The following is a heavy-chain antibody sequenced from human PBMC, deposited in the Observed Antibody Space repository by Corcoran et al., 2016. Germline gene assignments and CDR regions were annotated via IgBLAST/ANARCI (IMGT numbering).Heavy chain of an antibody. D-gene: IGHD2-21*01. CDR2: IDWDDDK. J-gene: IGHJ5*02. CDR1: GFSLSTSGMR. Sequence: QVTLKESGPALVKPTQTLTLTCTFSGFSLSTSGMRVSWIRQPPGKALEWLARIDWDDDKFYSTSLKTRLTISKGTSKNQVVLTMTNMQPVDTATYYCARIGDGNWFDPWGQGTLVTVSS. V-gene: IGHV2-70*04. CDR3: ARIGDGNWFDP.